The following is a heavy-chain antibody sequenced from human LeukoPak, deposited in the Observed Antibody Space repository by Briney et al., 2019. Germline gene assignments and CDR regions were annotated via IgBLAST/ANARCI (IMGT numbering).Heavy chain of an antibody. Sequence: PGGSLRLSCAASGFTSSSYGMRWVRQAPGKGLEWVAVISYDGSNEYYADSVKGRFTISRDNSKNTLYLQMNSLRPEDPAVYYCVGTGKHSMDNWGQGTLVTVSS. J-gene: IGHJ4*02. CDR1: GFTSSSYG. CDR2: ISYDGSNE. CDR3: VGTGKHSMDN. V-gene: IGHV3-30*03. D-gene: IGHD1-1*01.